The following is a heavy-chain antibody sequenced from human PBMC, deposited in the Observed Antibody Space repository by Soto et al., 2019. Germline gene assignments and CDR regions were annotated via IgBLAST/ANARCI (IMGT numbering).Heavy chain of an antibody. Sequence: QVHLQESGPGLVKASQTLSLTCSVSGASIGRSGSYWTWIRQHPGKGLEFIGYIHNGGSTSHNPSLNSRAVISSDTSKNQFSLTLTSVTAADTAVYYCARAPYGDYVTGLDPWGQGALVTVSS. CDR3: ARAPYGDYVTGLDP. V-gene: IGHV4-31*03. CDR2: IHNGGST. J-gene: IGHJ5*02. D-gene: IGHD4-17*01. CDR1: GASIGRSGSY.